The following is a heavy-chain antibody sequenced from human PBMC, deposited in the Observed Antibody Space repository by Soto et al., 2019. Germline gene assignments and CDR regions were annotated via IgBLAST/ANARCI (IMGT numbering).Heavy chain of an antibody. CDR2: ISDSGGST. CDR3: AKMRGRYCGSDSGAYMDV. V-gene: IGHV3-23*01. D-gene: IGHD3-10*01. J-gene: IGHJ6*03. CDR1: GFTFNTYA. Sequence: GGSLRLSCAASGFTFNTYAMSWVRQAPGKGLEWVSAISDSGGSTYYADSVTGRFTISRDESKNTLDMQMNSLRAEDTAVYYCAKMRGRYCGSDSGAYMDVWGKGTTVTVSS.